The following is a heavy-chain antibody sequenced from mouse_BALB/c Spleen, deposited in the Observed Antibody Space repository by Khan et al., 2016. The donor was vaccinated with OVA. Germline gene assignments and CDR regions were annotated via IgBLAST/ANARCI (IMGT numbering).Heavy chain of an antibody. CDR1: GFSLTDYG. D-gene: IGHD6-1*01. Sequence: QVQLQQSGPGLVAPSQSLSITCTVSGFSLTDYGVSWIRQPPGKGLEWLGVIWGGGSTYYNSALKSRLSISKDNSKGQVVLKMNSLQTDDPAMYYCAKHLSLYPYYFDYWGQGTTLTVAS. CDR3: AKHLSLYPYYFDY. V-gene: IGHV2-6-5*01. CDR2: IWGGGST. J-gene: IGHJ2*01.